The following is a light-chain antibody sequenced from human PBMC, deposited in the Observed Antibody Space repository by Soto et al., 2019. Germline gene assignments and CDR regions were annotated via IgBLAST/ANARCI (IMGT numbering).Light chain of an antibody. CDR3: LQNNSYPVT. CDR1: QGIRHD. V-gene: IGKV1-17*01. J-gene: IGKJ1*01. Sequence: DIQMTQSPSSLSASVGDRVTITCRASQGIRHDLGWYQQKPGKAPKRLIYSASSMQSGVPPRFSGSGSGTKFTLTNSSLQPEDFATYYCLQNNSYPVTFGQGTKVEIK. CDR2: SAS.